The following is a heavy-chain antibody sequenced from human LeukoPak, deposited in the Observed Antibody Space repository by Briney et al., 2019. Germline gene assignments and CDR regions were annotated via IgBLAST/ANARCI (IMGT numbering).Heavy chain of an antibody. J-gene: IGHJ4*02. CDR2: ISYDGSNK. D-gene: IGHD3-10*01. Sequence: GGSLRLSCAASGFTFRSYTIHWVRQAPGKGLEWVTAISYDGSNKYYADSVKGRFTISRDNSKNTLYLQMNSLRVEDTAVYYCARVVTPVRGLWFNDYFDYWGQGTLVTVSS. CDR3: ARVVTPVRGLWFNDYFDY. V-gene: IGHV3-30*04. CDR1: GFTFRSYT.